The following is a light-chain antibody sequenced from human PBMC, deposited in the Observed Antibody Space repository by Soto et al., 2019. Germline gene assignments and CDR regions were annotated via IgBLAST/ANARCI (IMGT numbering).Light chain of an antibody. CDR2: YPS. J-gene: IGKJ5*01. CDR1: QSVSSNY. V-gene: IGKV3-20*01. Sequence: IVLTQSPGTLSLSPWERASLSCRASQSVSSNYLAWVQQKPGQAPRLRSAYPSSRATGIPDRVSGSGSGTDFTLTISRLEPEDFAVDYCHQYGSSPHTFGQGTRLEIK. CDR3: HQYGSSPHT.